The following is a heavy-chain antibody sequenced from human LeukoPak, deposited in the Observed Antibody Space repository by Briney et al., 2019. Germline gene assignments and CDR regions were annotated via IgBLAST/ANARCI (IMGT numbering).Heavy chain of an antibody. CDR2: INYSGNS. CDR3: ARSGGWVTAYWYFDL. J-gene: IGHJ2*01. CDR1: GGSISSYY. D-gene: IGHD2-21*02. V-gene: IGHV4-59*01. Sequence: SETLSLTCTVSGGSISSYYWSWMRQPPGKGLEWIGNINYSGNSNYNPSLKSRVTISIDMSKKQFSLKLSSVTAADTAVYYCARSGGWVTAYWYFDLWGRGTLVTVSS.